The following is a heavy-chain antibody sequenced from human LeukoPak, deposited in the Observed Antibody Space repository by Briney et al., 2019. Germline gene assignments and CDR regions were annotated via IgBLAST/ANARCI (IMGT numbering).Heavy chain of an antibody. J-gene: IGHJ4*02. V-gene: IGHV3-30*18. Sequence: GRSLRLSCAASEFIFRSFGIHWIRQAPGKGLEWVAVISYDGSKKYYADSVKGRFTISRDNSKNTLFLQMNSLRVEDTAVYYCAKDSSDIVAVPAAISTTVGNYADYYFDYWGQGTLVTVSS. CDR3: AKDSSDIVAVPAAISTTVGNYADYYFDY. CDR2: ISYDGSKK. CDR1: EFIFRSFG. D-gene: IGHD2-2*01.